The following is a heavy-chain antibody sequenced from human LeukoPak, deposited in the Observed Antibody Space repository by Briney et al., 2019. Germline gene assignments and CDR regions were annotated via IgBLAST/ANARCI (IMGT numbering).Heavy chain of an antibody. V-gene: IGHV3-7*01. J-gene: IGHJ6*03. CDR2: VNQGGTGK. CDR3: AREHYFYHMDG. Sequence: GGSLRLSCAASGFTFSSQWMSWVRQAPGKGLEWVANVNQGGTGKYYVDSVKGRFTISRDNAENSLYLQMNSLRAEDTAVYYCAREHYFYHMDGWGEETTVTVSS. CDR1: GFTFSSQW.